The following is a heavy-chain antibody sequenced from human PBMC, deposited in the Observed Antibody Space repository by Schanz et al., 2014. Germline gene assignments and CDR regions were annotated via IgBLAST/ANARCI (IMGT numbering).Heavy chain of an antibody. D-gene: IGHD6-13*01. J-gene: IGHJ4*02. Sequence: QVQLQESGPGLVKPSQTLSLTCTVSGASITSGGHYWTWIRQVPGKGLEWIGCIDDTWGPKNNSPLKARVTLSLDASTNQFSLKLSSMTAADTAVYYCAREGTGAVRGYFDSWGQGALVTVSS. V-gene: IGHV4-31*03. CDR3: AREGTGAVRGYFDS. CDR1: GASITSGGHY. CDR2: IDDTWGP.